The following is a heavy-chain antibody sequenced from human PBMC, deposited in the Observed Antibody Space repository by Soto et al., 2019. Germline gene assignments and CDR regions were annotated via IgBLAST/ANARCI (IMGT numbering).Heavy chain of an antibody. J-gene: IGHJ6*02. CDR2: TNHSGST. D-gene: IGHD3-3*01. Sequence: PSETLSLTCAVYGGSFSGYYWSWIRQPPGKGLEWIGETNHSGSTNYNPSLKSRVTISVDTSKNQFSLKLSSVTAADTAVYYCARRQYYDFWSGYRTPYYYYGMDVWGQETTVTVSS. CDR1: GGSFSGYY. V-gene: IGHV4-34*01. CDR3: ARRQYYDFWSGYRTPYYYYGMDV.